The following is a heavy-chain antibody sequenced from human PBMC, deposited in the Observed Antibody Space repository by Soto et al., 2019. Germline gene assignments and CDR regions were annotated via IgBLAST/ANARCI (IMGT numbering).Heavy chain of an antibody. CDR1: GGSFSPNY. V-gene: IGHV4-59*12. CDR3: ARGMTTVTTFDY. D-gene: IGHD4-17*01. CDR2: IYHSGST. Sequence: SETLSLTCTVSGGSFSPNYWSWLRQPPGKGLEWVGYIYHSGSTYYNPSLKSRVTISVDRSKNQFSLKLSSVTAADTAVYYCARGMTTVTTFDYWGQGTLVTVSS. J-gene: IGHJ4*02.